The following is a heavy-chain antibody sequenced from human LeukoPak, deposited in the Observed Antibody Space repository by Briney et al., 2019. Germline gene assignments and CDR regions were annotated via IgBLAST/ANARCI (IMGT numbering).Heavy chain of an antibody. D-gene: IGHD1-1*01. CDR3: VRDETLWTLDW. V-gene: IGHV3-74*03. CDR2: INERGTDS. J-gene: IGHJ4*02. Sequence: GGSLRLSCIASGFTFSGHWIHWVRQPPGMGLVWVSRINERGTDSMCAESVKGRFTISRDNAKNTVYLQMNSLRAEDTAVYYCVRDETLWTLDWWGQGTLVSVSS. CDR1: GFTFSGHW.